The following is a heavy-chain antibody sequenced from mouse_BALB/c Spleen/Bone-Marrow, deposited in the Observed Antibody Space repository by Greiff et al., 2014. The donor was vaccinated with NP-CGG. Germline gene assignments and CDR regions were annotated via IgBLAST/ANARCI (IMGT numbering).Heavy chain of an antibody. V-gene: IGHV1-62-2*01. CDR1: GYTFTEYI. CDR3: ARHEAYGNYLYFDV. Sequence: VMLVESGAGLVKPGASVKLSCKASGYTFTEYIIHWVKQRSGQGLEWIGWFYPGSGSIKYNEKFKDKATLTADKSSSTVYMELSRLTSEDSAVYFCARHEAYGNYLYFDVWGAGTPVTVSS. J-gene: IGHJ1*01. D-gene: IGHD2-10*02. CDR2: FYPGSGSI.